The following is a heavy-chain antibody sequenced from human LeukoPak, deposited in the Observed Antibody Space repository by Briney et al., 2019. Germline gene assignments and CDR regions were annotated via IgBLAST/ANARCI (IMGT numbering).Heavy chain of an antibody. V-gene: IGHV4-39*01. CDR1: GGSISSSSYY. J-gene: IGHJ4*02. Sequence: SETLSLTCTVSGGSISSSSYYLGWIRQPPGKGLEWIGSIYYSGSTYYNPSLKSRVTISVDTSKNQFSLKLSSVTAADTAVYYCARSSLIVVVPAAPFDYWGQGTLVTVSS. D-gene: IGHD2-2*01. CDR3: ARSSLIVVVPAAPFDY. CDR2: IYYSGST.